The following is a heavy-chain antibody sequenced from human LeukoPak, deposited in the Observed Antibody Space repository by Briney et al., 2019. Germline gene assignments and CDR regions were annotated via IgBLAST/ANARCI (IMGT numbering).Heavy chain of an antibody. J-gene: IGHJ1*01. Sequence: GGSLKLSCAASGFTFSDSAIHWVRQASGRGLEWIGRITDKSNSDATLYAASVKGRFTISRDDSKNTAYLQMSSLETEDTAVYYCAKTPRYCSGGSCYSGYFQHWGQGTLVTVSS. D-gene: IGHD2-15*01. V-gene: IGHV3-73*01. CDR2: ITDKSNSDAT. CDR3: AKTPRYCSGGSCYSGYFQH. CDR1: GFTFSDSA.